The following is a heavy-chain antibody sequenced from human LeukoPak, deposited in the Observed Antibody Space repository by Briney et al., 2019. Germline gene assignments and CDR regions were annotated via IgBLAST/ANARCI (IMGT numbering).Heavy chain of an antibody. CDR1: GFTFSGYG. CDR2: IRYDGSNK. Sequence: GGSLRLSCVPSGFTFSGYGIHWVRQAPGKGLEWVAFIRYDGSNKFYADSVRGRFTISRDNSKNTLYLQMNSLRAEDTAVYYCARLSGFQFDYWGQGTLVTVSS. V-gene: IGHV3-30*02. D-gene: IGHD6-19*01. J-gene: IGHJ4*02. CDR3: ARLSGFQFDY.